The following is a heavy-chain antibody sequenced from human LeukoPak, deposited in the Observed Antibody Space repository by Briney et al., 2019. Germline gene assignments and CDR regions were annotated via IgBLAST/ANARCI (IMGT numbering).Heavy chain of an antibody. Sequence: SETLSLTCTVSGGSISSGGYYWSWIRQHPGKGLVWIGYIYYSGSTYYNPSLKSRVTISVDTSKNKFSLKLSSVTAADTAVYYCARVGSDILPGYGAFDIWGQGTMVTVSS. CDR1: GGSISSGGYY. CDR2: IYYSGST. D-gene: IGHD3-9*01. CDR3: ARVGSDILPGYGAFDI. J-gene: IGHJ3*02. V-gene: IGHV4-31*03.